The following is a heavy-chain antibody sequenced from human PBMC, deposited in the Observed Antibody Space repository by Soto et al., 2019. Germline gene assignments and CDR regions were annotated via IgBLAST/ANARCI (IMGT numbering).Heavy chain of an antibody. CDR3: ARDYSLRTYYFDY. CDR2: IKQDGSEN. Sequence: EVQLVESGGDLVQPGGSLRLSCAASGFTFSSYWMSWVRQAPGKGLEWVANIKQDGSENYYVDSVKGRFTISRDNAKNSLYLQMNSLRAEDAAVYYCARDYSLRTYYFDYWGQGPLVTVSS. V-gene: IGHV3-7*01. CDR1: GFTFSSYW. J-gene: IGHJ4*02. D-gene: IGHD5-18*01.